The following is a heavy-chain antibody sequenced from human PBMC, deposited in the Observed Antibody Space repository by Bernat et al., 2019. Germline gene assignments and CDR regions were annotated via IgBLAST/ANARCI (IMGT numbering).Heavy chain of an antibody. CDR3: AKETHLEQQLTPAPFDI. CDR1: GFTFSSYG. D-gene: IGHD6-13*01. V-gene: IGHV3-30*18. Sequence: QVQLVESGGGVGQPGRSLRLSCAASGFTFSSYGMHWVRQAPGKGLEWVAVISYDGSNKYYADSVKGRFTISRDNSKNTLYLQMNSLRAEDTAVYYCAKETHLEQQLTPAPFDIWGQGTMVTVSS. J-gene: IGHJ3*02. CDR2: ISYDGSNK.